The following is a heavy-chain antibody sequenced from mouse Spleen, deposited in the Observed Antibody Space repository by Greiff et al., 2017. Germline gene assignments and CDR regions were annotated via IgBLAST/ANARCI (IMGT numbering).Heavy chain of an antibody. CDR2: IWSDGST. J-gene: IGHJ4*01. V-gene: IGHV2-6-1*01. D-gene: IGHD1-2*01. Sequence: VKVVESGPGLVAPSQSLSITCTISGFSLTSYGVHWVRQPPGKGLEWLVVIWSDGSTTYNSALKSRLSISKDNSKSQVFLKMNSLQTDDTAMYYCARHYYGYLDYWGQGTSVTVSS. CDR1: GFSLTSYG. CDR3: ARHYYGYLDY.